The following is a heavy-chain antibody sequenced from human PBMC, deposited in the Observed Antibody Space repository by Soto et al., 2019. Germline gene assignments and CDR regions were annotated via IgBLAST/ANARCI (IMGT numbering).Heavy chain of an antibody. J-gene: IGHJ4*02. CDR1: GFTFSSYS. Sequence: GGSLRLSCAASGFTFSSYSMNWVRQAPGKGLEWVSVVSGTGDTTYYAASVKGRFTISRDNSKSTLYLQMNSLRAEDTALYYCAKSSSANSYSALDSWGQGTLVTVSS. CDR3: AKSSSANSYSALDS. CDR2: VSGTGDTT. D-gene: IGHD2-2*02. V-gene: IGHV3-23*01.